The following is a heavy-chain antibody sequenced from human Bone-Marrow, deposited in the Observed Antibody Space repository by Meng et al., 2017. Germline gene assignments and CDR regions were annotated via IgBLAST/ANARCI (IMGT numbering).Heavy chain of an antibody. D-gene: IGHD4-17*01. CDR3: ARVGFATVTTGPPADYGMDV. CDR2: INPSGGST. Sequence: ASVQVSCKASGYTFTSYYMHWVRQAPGQGLEWMGIINPSGGSTSYAQKFQGRVTMTRDTSTSTVYMELSSLRSEDTAVYYCARVGFATVTTGPPADYGMDVWGQGTTVTVSS. J-gene: IGHJ6*02. V-gene: IGHV1-46*01. CDR1: GYTFTSYY.